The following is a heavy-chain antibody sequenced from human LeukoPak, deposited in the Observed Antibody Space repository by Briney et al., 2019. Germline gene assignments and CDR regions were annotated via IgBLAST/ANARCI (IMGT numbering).Heavy chain of an antibody. D-gene: IGHD3-16*01. Sequence: ASVKVSCKASGYTFTSYYMHWVRQAPGQGLEWMGIINPSGGSTSYAQKFQGRVTMTRDSSTSTVYMELSSLRSEDTAVYYCARLIRVRDWYFDLWGRGTLVTVSS. J-gene: IGHJ2*01. V-gene: IGHV1-46*01. CDR2: INPSGGST. CDR3: ARLIRVRDWYFDL. CDR1: GYTFTSYY.